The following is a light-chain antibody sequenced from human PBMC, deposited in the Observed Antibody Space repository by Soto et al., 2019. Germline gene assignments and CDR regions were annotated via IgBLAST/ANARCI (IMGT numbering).Light chain of an antibody. CDR1: QSVSSN. J-gene: IGKJ2*01. CDR2: GAS. Sequence: EIVMTQSPATLSVSPGERATLSCRASQSVSSNLAWYQQKPGQAPRLLIYGASTRATGIPAGFSGSGSGTEFTLTISSLQSEDFAVYYCQQYNNWPPWYTFGQGTKLEIK. V-gene: IGKV3-15*01. CDR3: QQYNNWPPWYT.